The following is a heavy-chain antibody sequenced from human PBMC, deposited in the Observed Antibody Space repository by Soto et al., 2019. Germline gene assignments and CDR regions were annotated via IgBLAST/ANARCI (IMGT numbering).Heavy chain of an antibody. CDR3: ARILGRGGDCCREDY. CDR1: GFSLSNARMG. V-gene: IGHV2-26*01. CDR2: IFSNDEK. D-gene: IGHD2-21*02. Sequence: QVTLKESGPVLVKPTETLTLTCTVSGFSLSNARMGVSWIRQPPGKALEWLAHIFSNDEKSYSTSLKSRLTISKDTSKSQVVLTMTNMDPVDTATYYCARILGRGGDCCREDYWGQGTLVTVSS. J-gene: IGHJ4*02.